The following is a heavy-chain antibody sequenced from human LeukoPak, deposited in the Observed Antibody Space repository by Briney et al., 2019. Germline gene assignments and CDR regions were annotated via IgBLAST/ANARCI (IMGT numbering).Heavy chain of an antibody. Sequence: GGSLRLSCAASGFTFDDYAMHWVRQAPGKGLEWVAIIRYDGSIKYYADSVKGRFNISRDNSKNTLYLQMNSLRAEDTAVYYCARGCSGGSCYSVPGGDYWGQGTLVTVSS. V-gene: IGHV3-30*02. CDR1: GFTFDDYA. CDR3: ARGCSGGSCYSVPGGDY. J-gene: IGHJ4*02. CDR2: IRYDGSIK. D-gene: IGHD2-15*01.